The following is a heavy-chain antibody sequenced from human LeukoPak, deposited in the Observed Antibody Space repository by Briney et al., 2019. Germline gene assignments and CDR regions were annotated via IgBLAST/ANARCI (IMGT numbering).Heavy chain of an antibody. CDR3: ARRGXPSGPFDY. CDR2: IYYSGST. D-gene: IGHD2-15*01. Sequence: SETLSLTCTVSGGSISSSSYYWGWIRQPPGKGLEWIGSIYYSGSTYYNPSLESRVTISVDTSKNQFSLKLTSVTSADTAVYYCARRGXPSGPFDYWGQGTLVTVSS. V-gene: IGHV4-39*01. J-gene: IGHJ4*02. CDR1: GGSISSSSYY.